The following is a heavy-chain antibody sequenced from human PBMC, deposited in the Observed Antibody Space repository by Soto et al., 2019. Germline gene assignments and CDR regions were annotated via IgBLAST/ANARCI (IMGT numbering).Heavy chain of an antibody. CDR3: ARGLPGYYGMDV. CDR2: IKGDGSRT. Sequence: EVQLVESGGGLVQPGGSLRLSCAASGFTLPSHPPPPPPQPPRKGLVWVSRIKGDGSRTDYADSVKGRFTISRDNAKNTVYLQMNSLRDEDTAVYYCARGLPGYYGMDVWGQGTTVTVSS. CDR1: GFTLPSHP. D-gene: IGHD4-17*01. J-gene: IGHJ6*02. V-gene: IGHV3-74*01.